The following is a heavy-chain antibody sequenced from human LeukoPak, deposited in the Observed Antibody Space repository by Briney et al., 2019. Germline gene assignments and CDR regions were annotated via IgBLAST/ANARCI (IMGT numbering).Heavy chain of an antibody. J-gene: IGHJ5*02. CDR1: GGSVSSGSYY. CDR2: IYYSGST. D-gene: IGHD3/OR15-3a*01. V-gene: IGHV4-61*01. Sequence: SETLSLTCTVSGGSVSSGSYYWSWIRQPPGKGLEWIGYIYYSGSTNYNPSLKSRVTISVDTSKNQFSLKLSSVTAADTAVYYCARGGGTGNWFDPWGQGTLVTVSS. CDR3: ARGGGTGNWFDP.